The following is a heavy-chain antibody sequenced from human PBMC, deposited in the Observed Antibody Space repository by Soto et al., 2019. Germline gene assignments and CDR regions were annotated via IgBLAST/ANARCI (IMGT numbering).Heavy chain of an antibody. CDR3: ARDHYFFAAAGISVRWFDP. J-gene: IGHJ5*02. CDR1: GFTFSSYW. CDR2: IKQDGSEK. Sequence: EVQLVESGGGLVQPGGSLRLSCAASGFTFSSYWMSWVRQAPGKGLEWVANIKQDGSEKYYVDSVKGRFTISRDNAKNSLYLQMNSLRAEDTAVYYCARDHYFFAAAGISVRWFDPWGQGTLVTVSS. V-gene: IGHV3-7*03. D-gene: IGHD6-13*01.